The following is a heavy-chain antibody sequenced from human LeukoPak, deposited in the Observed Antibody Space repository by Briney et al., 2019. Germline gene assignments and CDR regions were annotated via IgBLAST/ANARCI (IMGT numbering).Heavy chain of an antibody. CDR2: ISGSGGST. D-gene: IGHD6-13*01. CDR3: ARLLEQQLVPGDIDY. J-gene: IGHJ4*02. V-gene: IGHV3-23*01. CDR1: GFTFSSYA. Sequence: GGSLRPSCAASGFTFSSYAMSWVRQAPGKGLEWVSAISGSGGSTYYADSVKGRFTISRDNSKNTLYLQMNSLRAEDTAVYYCARLLEQQLVPGDIDYWGQGTLVTVSS.